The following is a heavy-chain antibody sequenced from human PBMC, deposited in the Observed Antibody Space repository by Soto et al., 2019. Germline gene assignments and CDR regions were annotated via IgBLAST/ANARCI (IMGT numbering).Heavy chain of an antibody. CDR3: ASPKPYSYGSFDY. Sequence: ASVKVSFKASGYTFTSYAMHWVRQAPGQRLEWMGWINAGNGNTKYSQKFQGRVTITRDTSASTAYMELSSLRSEDTAVYYCASPKPYSYGSFDYWGQGTLVTVSS. D-gene: IGHD5-18*01. CDR1: GYTFTSYA. V-gene: IGHV1-3*01. CDR2: INAGNGNT. J-gene: IGHJ4*02.